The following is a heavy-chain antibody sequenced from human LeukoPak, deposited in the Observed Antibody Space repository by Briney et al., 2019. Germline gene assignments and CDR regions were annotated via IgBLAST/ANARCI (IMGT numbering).Heavy chain of an antibody. J-gene: IGHJ4*02. CDR3: ARETSQAGDY. D-gene: IGHD6-13*01. CDR1: GGTFSSYA. Sequence: RGSSVKVSCKASGGTFSSYAISWVRQAPGQGLEWMGWMNPNSGNTGYAQKFQGRVTMTRNTSISTAYMELSSLRSEDTAVYYCARETSQAGDYWGQGTLVTVSS. V-gene: IGHV1-8*02. CDR2: MNPNSGNT.